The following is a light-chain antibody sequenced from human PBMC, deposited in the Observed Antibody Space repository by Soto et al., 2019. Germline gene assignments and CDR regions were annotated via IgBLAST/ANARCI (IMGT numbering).Light chain of an antibody. J-gene: IGKJ5*01. CDR1: QSVSSY. V-gene: IGKV3-11*01. Sequence: EIVLNQSPATLSLSPLEIATISCMASQSVSSYLAWYQQKPGQAPRLLIYDASNRATGIPARFSGSGSGTDFTLTISSLEPEDFAVYYCQKRSNWPLNFGQGTRRAIK. CDR2: DAS. CDR3: QKRSNWPLN.